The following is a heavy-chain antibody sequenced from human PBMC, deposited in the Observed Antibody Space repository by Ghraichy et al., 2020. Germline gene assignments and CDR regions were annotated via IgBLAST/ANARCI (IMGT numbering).Heavy chain of an antibody. V-gene: IGHV5-51*01. Sequence: GESLNISCKGSGYSFTSQWIGWVRQMPGKGLEWMGIIYSGDSDTRYSPSFQGQVIISVDKSISTAYLQWSSLKASDTAMYYCARSSSSSWYSLPNTFDYWGQGTLVIVSS. CDR2: IYSGDSDT. J-gene: IGHJ4*02. D-gene: IGHD6-13*01. CDR1: GYSFTSQW. CDR3: ARSSSSSWYSLPNTFDY.